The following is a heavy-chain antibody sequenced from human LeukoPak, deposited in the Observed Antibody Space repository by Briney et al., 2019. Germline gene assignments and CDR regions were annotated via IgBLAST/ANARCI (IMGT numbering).Heavy chain of an antibody. J-gene: IGHJ6*02. CDR2: INLSGGST. Sequence: ASVKVSCKASGYTFTTYSMHWVRQAPGQGLEWKAIINLSGGSTDYTQKFQGRVTVTRDTSTSTVYMELSSLRSEDTAVYYCVRHNHMDVWGQGTTVTVSS. V-gene: IGHV1-46*01. CDR1: GYTFTTYS. CDR3: VRHNHMDV.